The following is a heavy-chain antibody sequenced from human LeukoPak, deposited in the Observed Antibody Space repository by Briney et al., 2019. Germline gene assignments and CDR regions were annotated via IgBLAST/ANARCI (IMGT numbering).Heavy chain of an antibody. V-gene: IGHV3-20*04. D-gene: IGHD3-22*01. J-gene: IGHJ5*02. CDR3: ARDLGQYYDTSDNWFDP. CDR2: INWNGGST. Sequence: GGSLRLSCAASGFTFDDYTMSWVSQAPGKGVEGVSGINWNGGSTGYVDSVKGRFTISRDNAKNSLYLQMNSLRAEDTALYYCARDLGQYYDTSDNWFDPWGQGTLVIVSS. CDR1: GFTFDDYT.